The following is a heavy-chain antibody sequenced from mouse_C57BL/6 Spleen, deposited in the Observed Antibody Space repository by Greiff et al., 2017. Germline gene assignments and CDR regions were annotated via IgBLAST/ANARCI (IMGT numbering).Heavy chain of an antibody. CDR3: ARTGFYYGNFWFAY. D-gene: IGHD2-1*01. CDR1: GYTFTSYW. Sequence: QVQLQQPGAELVKPGASVKLSCKASGYTFTSYWMHWVKQRPGQGLEWIGMIHPNSGSTNYNEKFKSKATLTVDKSSSTAYMQLSSLTSEDSAVYYCARTGFYYGNFWFAYWGQGTLVTVSA. V-gene: IGHV1-64*01. J-gene: IGHJ3*01. CDR2: IHPNSGST.